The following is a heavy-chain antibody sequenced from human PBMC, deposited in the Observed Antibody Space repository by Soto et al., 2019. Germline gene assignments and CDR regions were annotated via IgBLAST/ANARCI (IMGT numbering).Heavy chain of an antibody. CDR1: GDSVSSNSAA. V-gene: IGHV6-1*01. CDR3: ARAPSTEDYYYYYMDV. Sequence: KQSQTLSLTCAISGDSVSSNSAAWNWIRQSPSRGLEWLGRTYYRSKWYNDYAVSVKSRITINPDTSKNQFSLQLNSVTPEDTAVYYCARAPSTEDYYYYYMDVWGKGTTVTVSS. CDR2: TYYRSKWYN. J-gene: IGHJ6*03.